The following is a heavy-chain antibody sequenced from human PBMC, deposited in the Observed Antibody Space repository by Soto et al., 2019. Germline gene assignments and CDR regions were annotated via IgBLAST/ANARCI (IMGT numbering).Heavy chain of an antibody. CDR2: IYWDDDK. Sequence: ITLKESGPTLVKPTQTLTLTCTFSGFSLSTSAVGVGWIRQPPGKALEWLALIYWDDDKRYSPSLKSRLTITKDTSKNQVVLTMTNMDPVYTATYYCGYVYYNSGRWDAWGQGTLVTVSS. J-gene: IGHJ5*02. V-gene: IGHV2-5*02. D-gene: IGHD3-10*01. CDR3: GYVYYNSGRWDA. CDR1: GFSLSTSAVG.